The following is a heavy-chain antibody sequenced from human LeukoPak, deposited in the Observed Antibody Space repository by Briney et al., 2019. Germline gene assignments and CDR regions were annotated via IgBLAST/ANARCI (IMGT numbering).Heavy chain of an antibody. Sequence: GGSLRLSCAASGFAVSSNYMSWVRQAPGKGLEWVSVIYSGGSTYYADSVKGRFTISRDNSKNTLYLQMNSLRAEDTAVYYCARDRGDYAIHPGEDCGMDVWGQGTTVTVSS. J-gene: IGHJ6*02. D-gene: IGHD3-10*01. V-gene: IGHV3-66*01. CDR3: ARDRGDYAIHPGEDCGMDV. CDR1: GFAVSSNY. CDR2: IYSGGST.